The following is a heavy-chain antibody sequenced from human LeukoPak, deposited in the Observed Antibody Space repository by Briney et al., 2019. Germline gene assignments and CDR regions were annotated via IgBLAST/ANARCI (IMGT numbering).Heavy chain of an antibody. Sequence: ASVKVSRKASGYTFTGYYMHWVRQAPGQGLEWMGWINPNSGGTNYAQKFQGRVTMTRDTSISTAYMELSRLRSDDTAVYYCASYYYDSSGYYFYGSRWHAFDIWGQGTMVTVSS. J-gene: IGHJ3*02. D-gene: IGHD3-22*01. V-gene: IGHV1-2*02. CDR2: INPNSGGT. CDR3: ASYYYDSSGYYFYGSRWHAFDI. CDR1: GYTFTGYY.